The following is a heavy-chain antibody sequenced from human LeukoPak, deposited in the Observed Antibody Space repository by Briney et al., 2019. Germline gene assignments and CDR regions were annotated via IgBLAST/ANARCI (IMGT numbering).Heavy chain of an antibody. CDR3: GRLYGGDSGVGAFDI. CDR1: GGSISSTTYY. D-gene: IGHD4-23*01. CDR2: FYSSGSP. V-gene: IGHV4-39*01. J-gene: IGHJ3*02. Sequence: SETLSLTCTVSGGSISSTTYYWGWIRQPPGKGLEWIGSFYSSGSPYYNPSLKSRVTISVDTSKNQFSLRLSSVTAADTAVYYCGRLYGGDSGVGAFDIWGQGTMVTVSS.